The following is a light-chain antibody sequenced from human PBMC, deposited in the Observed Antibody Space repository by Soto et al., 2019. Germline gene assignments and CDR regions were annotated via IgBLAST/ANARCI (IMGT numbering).Light chain of an antibody. J-gene: IGKJ1*01. Sequence: EIVLTQSPGSLSLSPGERATLSCRASQSVDSTFFAWYQKKPGQAPRLLMYGVSKRATGIPDRFSGSGSGIDFTLTISRLEPEDFAMYYRQQYMSSETFGQGARMEIK. CDR2: GVS. CDR3: QQYMSSET. CDR1: QSVDSTF. V-gene: IGKV3-20*01.